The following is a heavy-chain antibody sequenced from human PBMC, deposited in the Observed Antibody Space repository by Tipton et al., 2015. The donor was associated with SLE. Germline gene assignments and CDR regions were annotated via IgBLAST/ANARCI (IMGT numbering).Heavy chain of an antibody. CDR3: ARVLTQMSYYYYYGMDV. V-gene: IGHV4-59*11. D-gene: IGHD5-24*01. CDR1: GGSISSHY. J-gene: IGHJ6*02. CDR2: IYYSGST. Sequence: TLSLTCTVSGGSISSHYWSWIRQPPGRGLEWIGYIYYSGSTNYNPSLKSRVTISVDTSKNQFSLKLSSVTAADTAVYYCARVLTQMSYYYYYGMDVWGQGTTVTVSS.